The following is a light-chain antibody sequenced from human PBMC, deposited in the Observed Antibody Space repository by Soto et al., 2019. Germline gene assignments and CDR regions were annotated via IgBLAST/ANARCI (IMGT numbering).Light chain of an antibody. CDR3: AVWDNSLNGVA. J-gene: IGLJ2*01. CDR1: NSNMGRNY. V-gene: IGLV1-47*01. CDR2: RND. Sequence: QSVLTQTPSASGTPGQRITISCSGSNSNMGRNYVYWYQQVPGTAPKLLVYRNDVRPSGVPDRFTGSKSGTSASLAISGLRSEDEADYYCAVWDNSLNGVAFGGGTKLTVL.